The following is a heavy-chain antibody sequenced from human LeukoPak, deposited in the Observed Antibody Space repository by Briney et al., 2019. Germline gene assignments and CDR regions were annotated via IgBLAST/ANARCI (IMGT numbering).Heavy chain of an antibody. V-gene: IGHV3-48*04. CDR3: ARGRSRRNYYDSSGYYSDGWYFDL. D-gene: IGHD3-22*01. CDR2: ISSSGSTI. J-gene: IGHJ2*01. CDR1: GFTFSTYN. Sequence: GGSLRLSCAASGFTFSTYNMAWIRQAPGKGLEWVSYISSSGSTIYYADSVKGRFTISRDNAKNSLYLQMNSLRAEDTAVYYCARGRSRRNYYDSSGYYSDGWYFDLWGRGTLVTVSS.